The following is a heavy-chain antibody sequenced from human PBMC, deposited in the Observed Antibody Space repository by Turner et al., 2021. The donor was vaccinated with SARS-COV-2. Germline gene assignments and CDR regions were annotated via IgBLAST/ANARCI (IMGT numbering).Heavy chain of an antibody. CDR1: GFTFSRYA. CDR3: ARDGGGMLRT. J-gene: IGHJ4*02. D-gene: IGHD3-16*01. CDR2: ISYDGSNK. V-gene: IGHV3-30-3*01. Sequence: QVQLVESGGGVVQPGRSLRLSCAASGFTFSRYAMHWVPQAPGKGLEWVALISYDGSNKYYADSVKGRFTISRDNSKSTLYLQMNSLRAEDTAVYYCARDGGGMLRTWGQGTLVTVSS.